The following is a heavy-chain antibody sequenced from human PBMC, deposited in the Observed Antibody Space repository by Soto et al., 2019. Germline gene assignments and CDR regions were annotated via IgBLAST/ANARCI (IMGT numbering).Heavy chain of an antibody. CDR3: EEMDYGDYGTGAFDI. CDR2: IKQDGSEK. D-gene: IGHD4-17*01. J-gene: IGHJ3*02. CDR1: GFSFSSYW. V-gene: IGHV3-7*01. Sequence: EVQLVESGGGLVQRGGSLRLSCAASGFSFSSYWMSWVRQAPGKGPEWVANIKQDGSEKYYVDSVKGRFTISRDNAKNSLYIQMKRLRVEDMALYYLEEMDYGDYGTGAFDIWGQGTMVTVSP.